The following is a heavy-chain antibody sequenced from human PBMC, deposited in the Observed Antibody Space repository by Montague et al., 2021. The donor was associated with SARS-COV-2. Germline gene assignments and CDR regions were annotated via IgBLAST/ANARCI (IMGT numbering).Heavy chain of an antibody. CDR1: GGSFDSDNFF. J-gene: IGHJ4*02. Sequence: SETLSLTCSVSGGSFDSDNFFWGWIRQPPGKRLEWIGVISNGGRTFDXPSLKSRVTISVHTSRNQLSLNAKSVTAADTAVYYCARHRRYDVVTYYPDSWGQGILVTVSS. CDR3: ARHRRYDVVTYYPDS. V-gene: IGHV4-39*01. D-gene: IGHD3-9*01. CDR2: ISNGGRT.